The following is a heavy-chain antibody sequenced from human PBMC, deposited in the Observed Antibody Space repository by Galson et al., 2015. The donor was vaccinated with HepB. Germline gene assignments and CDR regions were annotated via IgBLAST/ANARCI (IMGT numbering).Heavy chain of an antibody. D-gene: IGHD3-22*01. Sequence: SLRLSCAASGFTFSSYAMHWVRQAPGKGLEWVAVISYDGSNEYYADSVKGRFTISRDNSKNTLYLQMNSLRAEDTAVYYCARAFRSSGYYGVGAFDIWGQGTMVTVSS. V-gene: IGHV3-30*04. CDR2: ISYDGSNE. CDR3: ARAFRSSGYYGVGAFDI. CDR1: GFTFSSYA. J-gene: IGHJ3*02.